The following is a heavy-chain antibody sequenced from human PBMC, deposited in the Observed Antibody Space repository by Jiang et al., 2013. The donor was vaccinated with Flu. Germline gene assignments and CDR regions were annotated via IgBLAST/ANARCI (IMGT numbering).Heavy chain of an antibody. V-gene: IGHV4-34*01. Sequence: LLKPSETLSLTCAVYGGSFSGYYWSWIRQPPGKGLEWIGEINHSGSTNYNPSLKSRVTISVDTSKNQFSLKLSSVTAADTAVYYCAGREYSSGDDYWGQGTLVTVSS. CDR1: GGSFSGYY. D-gene: IGHD6-19*01. CDR2: INHSGST. CDR3: AGREYSSGDDY. J-gene: IGHJ4*02.